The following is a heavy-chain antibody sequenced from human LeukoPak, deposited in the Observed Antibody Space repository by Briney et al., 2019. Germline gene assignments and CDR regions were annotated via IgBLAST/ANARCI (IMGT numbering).Heavy chain of an antibody. Sequence: GGSLRLSCAASGFTFSSYAMHWVRQAPGKGLEWVAVIWYDGSNKYYADSVKGRFTISRDNSKNTLYLQMNSLRAEDTAVYYCARGYDSSGYYYEPLRYYFDYWGQGTLVTVSS. CDR1: GFTFSSYA. V-gene: IGHV3-33*08. D-gene: IGHD3-22*01. CDR3: ARGYDSSGYYYEPLRYYFDY. J-gene: IGHJ4*02. CDR2: IWYDGSNK.